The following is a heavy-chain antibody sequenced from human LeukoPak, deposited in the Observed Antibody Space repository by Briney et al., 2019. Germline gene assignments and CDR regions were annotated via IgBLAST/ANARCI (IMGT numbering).Heavy chain of an antibody. CDR2: ISYDGSNK. D-gene: IGHD7-27*01. CDR1: GFTFSSYA. V-gene: IGHV3-30*14. J-gene: IGHJ4*02. CDR3: AKLTGDPNY. Sequence: PGRSLRLSCAASGFTFSSYAMHWVRQAPGKGLEWVAVISYDGSNKYYADSVKGRFTISRDNSKNTLYLQMNSLRVEDTAVYYCAKLTGDPNYWGQGTLVTVSS.